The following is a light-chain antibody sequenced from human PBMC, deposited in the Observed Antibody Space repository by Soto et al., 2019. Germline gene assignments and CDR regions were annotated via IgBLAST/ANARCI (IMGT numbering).Light chain of an antibody. J-gene: IGLJ2*01. V-gene: IGLV1-40*01. CDR1: SSNIGAGYD. Sequence: QSALTQPPSVSGAPGQRVTISCTGSSSNIGAGYDVHWYQQLPGTDPKLLIYGNSNRPSGVPDRFSGSKSGTSASLAITGLQAEDEADYYCQSYDSSLSGSVVFGGGTKLTVL. CDR2: GNS. CDR3: QSYDSSLSGSVV.